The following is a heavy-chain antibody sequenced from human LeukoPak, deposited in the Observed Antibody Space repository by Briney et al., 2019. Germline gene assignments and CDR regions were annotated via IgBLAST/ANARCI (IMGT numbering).Heavy chain of an antibody. V-gene: IGHV4-34*01. CDR1: GGSFSGYY. CDR3: ARGTYYDFWSGYRTISYFDY. D-gene: IGHD3-3*01. Sequence: SETLSLTCAVYGGSFSGYYWSWIRQPPGKGLEWIGEINHSGSTNYNPSPKSRVTISVDTSKNQFSLKLSSVTAADTAVYYCARGTYYDFWSGYRTISYFDYWGQGTLVTVSS. CDR2: INHSGST. J-gene: IGHJ4*02.